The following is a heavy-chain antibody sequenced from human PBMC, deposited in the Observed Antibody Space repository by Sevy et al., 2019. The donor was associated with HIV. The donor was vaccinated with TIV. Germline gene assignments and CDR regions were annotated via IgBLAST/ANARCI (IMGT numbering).Heavy chain of an antibody. J-gene: IGHJ4*02. CDR1: GFTFDDYA. CDR3: AKGLYSSTDPFDY. V-gene: IGHV3-9*01. D-gene: IGHD6-13*01. CDR2: INWNSGSI. Sequence: GGSLRLSCAASGFTFDDYAMHWVRQTPGKGLEWVSGINWNSGSIAYADSVKGRFTISRDNAKISLYLQMNSLRAEDTALYYCAKGLYSSTDPFDYWGQGTLVTVSS.